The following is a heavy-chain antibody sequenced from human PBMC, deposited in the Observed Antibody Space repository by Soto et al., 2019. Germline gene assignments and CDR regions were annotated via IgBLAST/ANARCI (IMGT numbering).Heavy chain of an antibody. CDR3: AREGALLYGGNPDYYYTVGV. D-gene: IGHD4-17*01. V-gene: IGHV4-59*11. J-gene: IGHJ6*02. CDR1: GGSISGHY. Sequence: PSETLSLTCTVSGGSISGHYWNWFRQPPGKGLEWIGYIYSNGKTNYNRSLKSRVTMSVDTSKNQFSLRLSSVTAADTAVFYCAREGALLYGGNPDYYYTVGVWGQGTTVT. CDR2: IYSNGKT.